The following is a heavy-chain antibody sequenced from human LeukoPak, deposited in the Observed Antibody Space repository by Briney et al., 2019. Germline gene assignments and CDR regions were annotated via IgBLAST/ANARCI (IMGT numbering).Heavy chain of an antibody. Sequence: EASETLSLTCTVSGGSISSHYWSWIRQPPGKGLEWIAYLFDSVNTKDNPSLQSRLTLSAGTSKNQFSLRLSSVTAADTAVYYCATMKRGSIFGYFDFWGQGIKVTVSS. CDR2: LFDSVNT. J-gene: IGHJ4*02. V-gene: IGHV4-59*11. D-gene: IGHD5-18*01. CDR3: ATMKRGSIFGYFDF. CDR1: GGSISSHY.